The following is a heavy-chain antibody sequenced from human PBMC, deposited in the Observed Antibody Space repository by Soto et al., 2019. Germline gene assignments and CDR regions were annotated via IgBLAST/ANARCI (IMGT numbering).Heavy chain of an antibody. CDR2: VFYTGFT. D-gene: IGHD1-20*01. V-gene: IGHV4-39*01. J-gene: IGHJ4*02. Sequence: SETLSLTCAVSGGSISGSYYYWGWLRQSPGRGPEWIGSVFYTGFTSYNPSLESRVSVSVDTSKNQFSLRVSAVTAADTAVYYCASSQKGYNWNYFDHWGQGALVTVS. CDR1: GGSISGSYYY. CDR3: ASSQKGYNWNYFDH.